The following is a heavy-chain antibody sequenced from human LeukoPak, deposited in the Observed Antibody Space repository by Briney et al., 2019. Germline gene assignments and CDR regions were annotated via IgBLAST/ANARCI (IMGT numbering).Heavy chain of an antibody. CDR2: IDPNSGGT. D-gene: IGHD3-10*01. CDR3: ARSRTGSGFLFDY. Sequence: ASVKVSCKASGYTFTGYYMHWVRQAPGQGLEWMGWIDPNSGGTNYAQKFQGRVTMTRDTSISTAYMELSRLRSDDTAVYYCARSRTGSGFLFDYWGQGTLVTVLS. J-gene: IGHJ4*02. V-gene: IGHV1-2*02. CDR1: GYTFTGYY.